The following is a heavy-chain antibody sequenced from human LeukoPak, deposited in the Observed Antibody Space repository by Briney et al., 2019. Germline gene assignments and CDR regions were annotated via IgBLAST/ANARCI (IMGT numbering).Heavy chain of an antibody. CDR1: GGSFSGYY. CDR3: ARVAGDPIYYYYMDV. Sequence: SETLSLTCAVYGGSFSGYYWSWIRQPPGKGLEWIGEINHSGSTNYDPSLKSRVTISVDTSKNQISLKLTSVTAADTAVYYCARVAGDPIYYYYMDVWGKGTTVTVSS. J-gene: IGHJ6*03. V-gene: IGHV4-34*01. D-gene: IGHD7-27*01. CDR2: INHSGST.